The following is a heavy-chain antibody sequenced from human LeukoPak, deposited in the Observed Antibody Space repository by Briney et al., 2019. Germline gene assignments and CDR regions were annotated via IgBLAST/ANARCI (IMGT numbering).Heavy chain of an antibody. D-gene: IGHD6-13*01. Sequence: GGSLRLSCAASGFAFSSSAMSWVRQAPGKGLEWVSAISGSGGGTYYADSVKGRFTISRDTSKNTLYLQMNSLRAEDTAAYYCATRYTSSWGQGTLVTVSS. V-gene: IGHV3-23*01. CDR1: GFAFSSSA. J-gene: IGHJ4*02. CDR2: ISGSGGGT. CDR3: ATRYTSS.